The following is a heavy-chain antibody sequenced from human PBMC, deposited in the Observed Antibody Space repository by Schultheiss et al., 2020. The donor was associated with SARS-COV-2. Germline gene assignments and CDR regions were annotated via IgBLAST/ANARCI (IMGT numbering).Heavy chain of an antibody. CDR2: ITDSGTT. CDR1: GLTITNAW. Sequence: GGSLRLSCVASGLTITNAWVSWVRQAPGKGLEWVGRITDSGTTDYSTPVKGRFSISRDDSKNTLHLQMNSLKTDDTAVYYCATDRGSGWYGYYFDYWGQGTLVTVSS. D-gene: IGHD6-19*01. CDR3: ATDRGSGWYGYYFDY. J-gene: IGHJ4*02. V-gene: IGHV3-15*01.